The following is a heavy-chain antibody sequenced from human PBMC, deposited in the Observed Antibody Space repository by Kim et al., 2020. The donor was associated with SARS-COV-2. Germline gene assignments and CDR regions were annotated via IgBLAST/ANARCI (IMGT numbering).Heavy chain of an antibody. CDR3: TRFQAVSYSSSWGAFDI. Sequence: ASVKVSCKASGYTFTTYDINWVRQATGQGLEWMGWINPKDGSTGSAQKFQGRVTMTMDPSISTAYMELRSLRSEDTAVYYCTRFQAVSYSSSWGAFDIWGQGTMVVVSS. D-gene: IGHD6-13*01. V-gene: IGHV1-8*01. J-gene: IGHJ3*02. CDR1: GYTFTTYD. CDR2: INPKDGST.